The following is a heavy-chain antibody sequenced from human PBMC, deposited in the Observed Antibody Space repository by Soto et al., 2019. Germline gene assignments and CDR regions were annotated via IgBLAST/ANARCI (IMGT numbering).Heavy chain of an antibody. J-gene: IGHJ4*02. CDR3: ARDILTAYFDY. V-gene: IGHV4-59*12. CDR2: IYYSGST. D-gene: IGHD3-9*01. Sequence: PSETLSLTCTASGGSMSSYYWSWIRQPPGKGLEWIGYIYYSGSTYYNPSLKSRVTISVDTSKNQFSLKLSSVTAADTAVYYCARDILTAYFDYWGQGTLVTVSS. CDR1: GGSMSSYY.